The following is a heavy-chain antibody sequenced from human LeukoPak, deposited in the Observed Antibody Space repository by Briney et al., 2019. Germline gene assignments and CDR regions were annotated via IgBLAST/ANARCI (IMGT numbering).Heavy chain of an antibody. J-gene: IGHJ5*02. CDR2: ISAYNGNT. Sequence: GASVKVSCKASGYTFTSYGISWVRQAPGQGLEWMGWISAYNGNTNYAQKLQGRVTMTTDTSTSTAYMELRSLRSDDTAVYYCARDWEGSYSGYGQNWFDPWGQGTLVTVSS. V-gene: IGHV1-18*01. CDR1: GYTFTSYG. CDR3: ARDWEGSYSGYGQNWFDP. D-gene: IGHD5-12*01.